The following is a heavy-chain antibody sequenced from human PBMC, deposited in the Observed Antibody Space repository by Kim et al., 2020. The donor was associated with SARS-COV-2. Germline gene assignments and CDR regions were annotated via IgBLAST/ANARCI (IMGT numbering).Heavy chain of an antibody. Sequence: KSRVTLSVDTSKNQFSLKLSSVTAADTAVYYCARHNRDFWSGFPRGPIDYWGQGTLVTVSS. J-gene: IGHJ4*02. D-gene: IGHD3-3*01. V-gene: IGHV4-39*01. CDR3: ARHNRDFWSGFPRGPIDY.